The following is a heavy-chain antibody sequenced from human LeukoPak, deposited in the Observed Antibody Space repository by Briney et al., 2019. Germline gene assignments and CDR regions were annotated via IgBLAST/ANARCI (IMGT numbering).Heavy chain of an antibody. CDR1: GFTFSSYW. D-gene: IGHD5-12*01. CDR2: IKQDGSEK. Sequence: GGSLRLSCAASGFTFSSYWMSWVRQAPGKGLEWVANIKQDGSEKYYVGSVKGRFTISRDNAKNSLYLQMNSLRAEDTAVYYCARARGLRGYYFDYWGQGTLVTVSS. J-gene: IGHJ4*02. CDR3: ARARGLRGYYFDY. V-gene: IGHV3-7*03.